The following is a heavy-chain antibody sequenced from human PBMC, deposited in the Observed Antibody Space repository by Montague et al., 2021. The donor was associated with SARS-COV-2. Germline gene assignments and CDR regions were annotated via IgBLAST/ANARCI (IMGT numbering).Heavy chain of an antibody. V-gene: IGHV3-23*03. CDR3: AKDPHYDFWSGYYFDY. D-gene: IGHD3-3*01. CDR1: GFTFSSYA. Sequence: SLRLSCAASGFTFSSYAMSWVRQAPGKGLEWVSVIYSGGGSTYYXDSVKGRYTISRDNSKNTLYLQMNSLRAEDTAVYYCAKDPHYDFWSGYYFDYWGQGTLVTVSS. CDR2: IYSGGGST. J-gene: IGHJ4*02.